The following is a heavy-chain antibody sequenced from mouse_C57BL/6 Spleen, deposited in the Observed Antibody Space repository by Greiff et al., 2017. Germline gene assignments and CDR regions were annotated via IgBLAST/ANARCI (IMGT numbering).Heavy chain of an antibody. D-gene: IGHD1-1*01. CDR3: ADSYDSGPLGD. CDR2: IYPYNGVS. J-gene: IGHJ2*01. CDR1: GYSFTGYY. V-gene: IGHV1-31*01. Sequence: VQLQQSGPELVKPGASVKISCKASGYSFTGYYMHWVKQSHGNILDWIGYIYPYNGVSSYNQKFKGKATLTVDKSSSAAYMARRRLTSEDSAVYCCADSYDSGPLGDWGQGATLTVSS.